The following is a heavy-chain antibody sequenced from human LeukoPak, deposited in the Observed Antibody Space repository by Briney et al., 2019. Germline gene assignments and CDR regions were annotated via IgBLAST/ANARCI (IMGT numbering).Heavy chain of an antibody. CDR3: ARGGRALYYGMDV. CDR1: GGTFSSYA. V-gene: IGHV1-18*01. Sequence: GSSVKVSCKASGGTFSSYAISWVRQAPGQGLEWMGWISAYNGDTNSAQKLQGRVTLTTDTSTSTAYMELRSLRSDDTALYYCARGGRALYYGMDVWGQGTTVTVSS. D-gene: IGHD2-15*01. J-gene: IGHJ6*02. CDR2: ISAYNGDT.